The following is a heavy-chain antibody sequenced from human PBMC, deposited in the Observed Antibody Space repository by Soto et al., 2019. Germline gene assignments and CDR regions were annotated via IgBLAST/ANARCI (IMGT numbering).Heavy chain of an antibody. CDR3: ARDFPYLSSTIPGDKRFRPDAFDI. CDR2: ISAYNGNT. J-gene: IGHJ3*02. D-gene: IGHD3-3*01. CDR1: GYTFTSYG. Sequence: ASVKVSCKASGYTFTSYGISWVRQAPGQGLEWMGWISAYNGNTNYAQKLQGRVTMTSDTSTSTAYMELRSLRSDDTAVYYCARDFPYLSSTIPGDKRFRPDAFDIWGQGTMVTVSS. V-gene: IGHV1-18*01.